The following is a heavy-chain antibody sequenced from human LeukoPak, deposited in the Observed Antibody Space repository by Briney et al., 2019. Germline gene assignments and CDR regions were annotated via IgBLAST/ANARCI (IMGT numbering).Heavy chain of an antibody. CDR3: ARGHRLGQDAFDI. Sequence: ASGKVSCKASGGTFSSYAISWVRQAPGQGLEWMGGIIPIFGTANYAQKFQGRVTITADKSTSTAYMELSSLRSEDTAVYYCARGHRLGQDAFDIWGQGTMVTVSS. J-gene: IGHJ3*02. V-gene: IGHV1-69*06. CDR2: IIPIFGTA. CDR1: GGTFSSYA.